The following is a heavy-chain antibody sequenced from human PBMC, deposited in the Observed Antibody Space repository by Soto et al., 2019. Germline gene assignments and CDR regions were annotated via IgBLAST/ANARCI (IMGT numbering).Heavy chain of an antibody. V-gene: IGHV3-23*01. CDR3: AKTYSSTDYYYYYGMDV. CDR2: ISGSGGST. D-gene: IGHD6-13*01. J-gene: IGHJ6*02. Sequence: GGSLRLSCAASGFTFSSYAMSWFRQAPGKGLEWVSAISGSGGSTYYADSVEGRFTISRDNSKNTLYLQMNSLRAEDTAVYYCAKTYSSTDYYYYYGMDVWGQGTTVTVSS. CDR1: GFTFSSYA.